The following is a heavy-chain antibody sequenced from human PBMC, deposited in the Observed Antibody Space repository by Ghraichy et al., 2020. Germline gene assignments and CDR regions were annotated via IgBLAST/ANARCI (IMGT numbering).Heavy chain of an antibody. Sequence: SCAASGFTFSSYAMTWVRQAPGKGLEWVSSISGNGGDTYYADSVKGRFTISRYNSKNTLNLQMNSLRVEDTAVYYCAKATAVAGTAKSFDYWGQGTLVTVSS. CDR1: GFTFSSYA. J-gene: IGHJ4*02. D-gene: IGHD6-19*01. CDR2: ISGNGGDT. V-gene: IGHV3-23*01. CDR3: AKATAVAGTAKSFDY.